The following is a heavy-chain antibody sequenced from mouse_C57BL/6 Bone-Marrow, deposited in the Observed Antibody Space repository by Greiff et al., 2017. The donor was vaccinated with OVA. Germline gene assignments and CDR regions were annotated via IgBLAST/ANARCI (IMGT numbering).Heavy chain of an antibody. CDR2: IDPEDGDT. V-gene: IGHV14-1*01. D-gene: IGHD1-1*01. CDR3: TFFTTVVARYFDY. J-gene: IGHJ2*01. CDR1: GFTIKDYY. Sequence: EVQGVESGAELVRPGASVKLSCTASGFTIKDYYMHWVKQRPEQGLEWIGRIDPEDGDTEYAPKFQGKATMTADTSSNTAFLQLSSLTSEDTAVYYCTFFTTVVARYFDYWGKGTTLTVSS.